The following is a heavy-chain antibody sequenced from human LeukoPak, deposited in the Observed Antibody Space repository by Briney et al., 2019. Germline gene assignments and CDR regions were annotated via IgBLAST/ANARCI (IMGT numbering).Heavy chain of an antibody. Sequence: GGSLRLSCAASGFTFSSYAMSWVRQAPGKGLEWVSAISGSGGSTYYADSVKGRFTISRDNSKNTLYLQTNSLRAEDTAVYYCAKRLHSYGHGYYYYGMDVWGQGTTVTVSS. V-gene: IGHV3-23*01. CDR2: ISGSGGST. CDR1: GFTFSSYA. D-gene: IGHD5-18*01. J-gene: IGHJ6*02. CDR3: AKRLHSYGHGYYYYGMDV.